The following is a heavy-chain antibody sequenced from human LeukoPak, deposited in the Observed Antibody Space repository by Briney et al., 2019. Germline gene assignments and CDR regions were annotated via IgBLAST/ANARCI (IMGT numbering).Heavy chain of an antibody. CDR1: GYSISSGYY. D-gene: IGHD3-22*01. CDR2: IHHSGVT. J-gene: IGHJ4*02. CDR3: ARYTANTAGYSFDF. V-gene: IGHV4-38-2*02. Sequence: SETLSLTCTVSGYSISSGYYWSWIRQPPGQGLEWIATIHHSGVTYYNPSLKSRVTMSVDPSKNQFSLKLRSVTAAGTAVYYCARYTANTAGYSFDFWGQGALVTVSS.